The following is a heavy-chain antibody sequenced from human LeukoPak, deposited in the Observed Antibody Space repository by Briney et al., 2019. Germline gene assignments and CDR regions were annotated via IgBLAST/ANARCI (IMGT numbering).Heavy chain of an antibody. J-gene: IGHJ4*02. V-gene: IGHV3-48*03. Sequence: PGGSLRLSGAASGFDFGAYEMNWVRQAPGKGLEWVAYFAGSDTTKYYADSVRGRFTISRDNAKKSLYLQMNSLRAEDTALYYCTTLGYHLDSWGQGTLVTVSS. D-gene: IGHD3-22*01. CDR1: GFDFGAYE. CDR2: FAGSDTTK. CDR3: TTLGYHLDS.